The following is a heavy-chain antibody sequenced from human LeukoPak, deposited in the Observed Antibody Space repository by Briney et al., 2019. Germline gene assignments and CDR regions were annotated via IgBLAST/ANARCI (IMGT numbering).Heavy chain of an antibody. J-gene: IGHJ4*02. Sequence: PGGSLRLSCAASGFTFSSYGMHWVRQAPGKGLEWVAVISYDGSNKYYADSVKGRFTISRDNSKNTLYLQMYSLRAEDTAVYYCAKDRKKEYYYDSSGYDHWGQGTLVTVSS. CDR1: GFTFSSYG. D-gene: IGHD3-22*01. CDR2: ISYDGSNK. CDR3: AKDRKKEYYYDSSGYDH. V-gene: IGHV3-30*18.